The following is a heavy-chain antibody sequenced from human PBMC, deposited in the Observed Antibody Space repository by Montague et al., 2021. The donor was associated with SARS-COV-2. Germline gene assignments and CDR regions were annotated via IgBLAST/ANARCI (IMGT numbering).Heavy chain of an antibody. CDR3: ARREYSYGWGD. Sequence: ETLSLTCTVTGGPISGSSDYWGWIRQSPGKGLEWIASVYYSGXTXYXXSLKSRLTISVDTSKNQFSLKLNSVTAADTALYYCARREYSYGWGDWGQGTLVTVSS. D-gene: IGHD5-18*01. CDR2: VYYSGXT. V-gene: IGHV4-39*01. CDR1: GGPISGSSDY. J-gene: IGHJ4*02.